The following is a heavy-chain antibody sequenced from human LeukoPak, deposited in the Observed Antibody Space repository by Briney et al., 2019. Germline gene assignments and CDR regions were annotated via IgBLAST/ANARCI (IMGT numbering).Heavy chain of an antibody. D-gene: IGHD4-23*01. Sequence: GGSLRLSCAAFGFTFSSYGMHWVRQAPGKGLEWVAFIRYDGSNKYYADSVKGRFTISRDNSKNTLYLQMNSLRAEDTAVYYCAKGEIPSGGYGGNPYYWGQGTLVTVSS. V-gene: IGHV3-30*02. CDR1: GFTFSSYG. CDR3: AKGEIPSGGYGGNPYY. J-gene: IGHJ4*02. CDR2: IRYDGSNK.